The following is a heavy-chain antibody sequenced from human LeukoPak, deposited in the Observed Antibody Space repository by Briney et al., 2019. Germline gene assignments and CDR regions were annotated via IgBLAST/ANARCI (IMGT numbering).Heavy chain of an antibody. CDR1: GDSISNYY. V-gene: IGHV4-59*01. CDR3: ARDDYGARQYYYGMDV. J-gene: IGHJ6*02. CDR2: IHHSGST. D-gene: IGHD4-17*01. Sequence: PSETLSLTCTVSGDSISNYYWSWVRQPPGKGLEWIGYIHHSGSTNYNPSLKSRVTISVDTSKNQFSLKLTSVTAADTAVYYCARDDYGARQYYYGMDVWGQGTTVTVSS.